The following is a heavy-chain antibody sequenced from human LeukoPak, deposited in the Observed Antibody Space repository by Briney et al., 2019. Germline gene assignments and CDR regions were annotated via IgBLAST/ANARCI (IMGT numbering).Heavy chain of an antibody. J-gene: IGHJ4*02. D-gene: IGHD6-25*01. V-gene: IGHV3-23*01. CDR2: ITAGGGST. Sequence: GGSLRLSCAASGFSFSTYAMNWVRQAPGKGLEWVSGITAGGGSTNYADSVKGRFTISRDNARNALYLQMNSLRAEDTAVYYCARDLGYSGIAANYWGQGTLVTVSS. CDR3: ARDLGYSGIAANY. CDR1: GFSFSTYA.